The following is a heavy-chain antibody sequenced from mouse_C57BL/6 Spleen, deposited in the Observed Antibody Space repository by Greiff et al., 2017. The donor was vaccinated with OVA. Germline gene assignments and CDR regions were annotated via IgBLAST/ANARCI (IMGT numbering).Heavy chain of an antibody. CDR3: ARRYDGNWYFDV. CDR1: GYTFTSYW. V-gene: IGHV1-69*01. CDR2: IDPSDSYT. Sequence: VQLQQPGAELVMPGASVKLSCKASGYTFTSYWMHWVKQRPGQGLEWIGEIDPSDSYTNYNQKFKGKSTLTVDKSSSTAYMQLSSLTSEDSAVYYCARRYDGNWYFDVWGTGSTVTVSS. D-gene: IGHD2-1*01. J-gene: IGHJ1*03.